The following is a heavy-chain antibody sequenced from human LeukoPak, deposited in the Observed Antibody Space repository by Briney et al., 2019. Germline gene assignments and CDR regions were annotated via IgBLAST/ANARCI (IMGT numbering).Heavy chain of an antibody. CDR2: ISTHNGKT. CDR3: ARGAGYYYDNSGFYYRWFDP. J-gene: IGHJ5*02. CDR1: GYTFTYYG. Sequence: GASVTVSFKASGYTFTYYGITWVRQAPGQGLEWMGWISTHNGKTSYAQKLQGRVTMTTYTSTSTAYMELRSLRSDDTAVYYCARGAGYYYDNSGFYYRWFDPWGQGTLVTVSS. D-gene: IGHD3-22*01. V-gene: IGHV1-18*01.